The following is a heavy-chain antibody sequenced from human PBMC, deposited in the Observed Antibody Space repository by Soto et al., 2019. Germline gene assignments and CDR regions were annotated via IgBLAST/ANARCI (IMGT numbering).Heavy chain of an antibody. Sequence: QVQLVESGGGVVQPGRSLRLSCAASRFTFSSYGIHWVRQAPGKGLEWVAVISYDGSNKYYADSVKGRFTISRDNSKNTLYLQMDSLRAEDSAVYYCAKASGSWDGYYYYGMDVWGPGTTVTVSS. CDR2: ISYDGSNK. V-gene: IGHV3-30*18. J-gene: IGHJ6*02. CDR1: RFTFSSYG. D-gene: IGHD6-13*01. CDR3: AKASGSWDGYYYYGMDV.